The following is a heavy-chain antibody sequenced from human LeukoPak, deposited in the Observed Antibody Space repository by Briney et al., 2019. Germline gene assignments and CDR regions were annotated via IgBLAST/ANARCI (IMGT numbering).Heavy chain of an antibody. CDR3: ARGVGLDNVAFDI. CDR1: GGSISSATNY. J-gene: IGHJ3*02. D-gene: IGHD1-1*01. V-gene: IGHV4-61*02. CDR2: IYPSGST. Sequence: SETLSLTCTVSGGSISSATNYWSWIRQPAGKGLEWIGRIYPSGSTNYNSSLKSRVTISVDTSKNQFSLKLSSVTAADTAVYYCARGVGLDNVAFDIWGQGTMVTVSS.